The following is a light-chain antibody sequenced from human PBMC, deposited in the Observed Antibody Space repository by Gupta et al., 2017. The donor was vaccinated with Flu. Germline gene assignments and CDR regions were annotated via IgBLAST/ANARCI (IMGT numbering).Light chain of an antibody. Sequence: VLTQAPDFQAVTPKEKVTITCRASQGICSSLHWYQQKPDQSPKLLITYASQPLSGVPSRFSGSGSGTDFTLTLNSLEPEDAATYYCQQSIRSPFTFGGGTKVEIK. CDR1: QGICSS. J-gene: IGKJ4*01. CDR3: QQSIRSPFT. CDR2: YAS. V-gene: IGKV6-21*01.